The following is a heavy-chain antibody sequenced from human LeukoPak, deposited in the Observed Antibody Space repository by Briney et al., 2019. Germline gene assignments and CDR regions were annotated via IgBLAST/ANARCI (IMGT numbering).Heavy chain of an antibody. CDR1: GGSISSYY. V-gene: IGHV4-59*12. Sequence: SETLSLTCTVSGGSISSYYWSWIRQPPGKGLEWIGYIYYSGSTNYNPSLKSRVTISVDTSKNQFSLKLNSVTAADTAMYYCARSFSPNYYDLLDYWGQGTLVTVSS. J-gene: IGHJ4*02. CDR2: IYYSGST. D-gene: IGHD3-22*01. CDR3: ARSFSPNYYDLLDY.